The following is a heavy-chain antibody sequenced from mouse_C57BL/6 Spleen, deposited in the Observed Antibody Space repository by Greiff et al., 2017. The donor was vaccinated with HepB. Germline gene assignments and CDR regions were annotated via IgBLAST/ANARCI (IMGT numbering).Heavy chain of an antibody. J-gene: IGHJ4*01. CDR1: GYTFTGYW. Sequence: VQLQQSGAELMKPGASVKLSCKATGYTFTGYWIEWVKQRPGHGLEWIGEILPGSGSTNYNEKFKGKATFTADTSSNTAYMQLSSLTTEDSAIYYGARRGGNYVFYYYAMDYWGQGTSVTVSS. CDR3: ARRGGNYVFYYYAMDY. CDR2: ILPGSGST. D-gene: IGHD2-1*01. V-gene: IGHV1-9*01.